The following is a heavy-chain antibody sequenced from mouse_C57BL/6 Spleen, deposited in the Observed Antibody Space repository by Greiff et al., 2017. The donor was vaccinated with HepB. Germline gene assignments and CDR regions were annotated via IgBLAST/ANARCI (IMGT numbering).Heavy chain of an antibody. Sequence: EVKLQESGPGLVKPSQSLSLTCSVTGYSITSGYYWNWIRQFPGNKLEWMGYISYDGSNNYNPSLKNRISITRDTSKNQFFLKLNSVTTEDTATYYCAREDDYDRYFDVWGTGTTVTVSS. J-gene: IGHJ1*03. CDR1: GYSITSGYY. V-gene: IGHV3-6*01. D-gene: IGHD2-4*01. CDR2: ISYDGSN. CDR3: AREDDYDRYFDV.